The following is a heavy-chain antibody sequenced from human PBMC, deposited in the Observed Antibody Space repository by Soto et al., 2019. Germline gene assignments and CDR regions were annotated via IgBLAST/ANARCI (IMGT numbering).Heavy chain of an antibody. V-gene: IGHV1-18*01. Sequence: ASVKVSCKASGYTFTSYGISWVRQAPVQGLEWMGWISAYNGNTNYAQKLQGRVTMTTDTSTSTAYMELRSLRSDDTAVYYCARDLGYDFWSGYPPQYNWFAPWAQRTLVTVSS. CDR3: ARDLGYDFWSGYPPQYNWFAP. J-gene: IGHJ5*02. CDR2: ISAYNGNT. CDR1: GYTFTSYG. D-gene: IGHD3-3*01.